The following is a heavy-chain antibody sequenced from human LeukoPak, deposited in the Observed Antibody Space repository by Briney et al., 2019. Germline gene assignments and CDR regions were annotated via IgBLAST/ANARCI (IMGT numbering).Heavy chain of an antibody. CDR2: IYYSGST. D-gene: IGHD4-23*01. CDR1: GGSISSGGYY. V-gene: IGHV4-31*03. J-gene: IGHJ4*02. CDR3: ASTVVDYFDY. Sequence: SETLSLTCTVSGGSISSGGYYWSWIRQHPGKGLEWIGYIYYSGSTYYNPSLKSRVTISVDTSKNQFSLKLSSVTAADTAVYYCASTVVDYFDYWGQGTLVTVSS.